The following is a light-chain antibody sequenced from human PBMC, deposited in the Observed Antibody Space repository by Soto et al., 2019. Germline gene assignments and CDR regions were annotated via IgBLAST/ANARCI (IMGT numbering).Light chain of an antibody. CDR2: AAS. V-gene: IGKV1-39*01. CDR3: QQSYSSPFT. Sequence: DIQMTQAPSSPSASVGDRVTITCRASQPIDTSLNWYQQKPGNAPRLLIYAASSLQSGVPLRFSGSGSGTDFILTISSLQPEDFATYYCQQSYSSPFTFGPGTTVDIK. CDR1: QPIDTS. J-gene: IGKJ3*01.